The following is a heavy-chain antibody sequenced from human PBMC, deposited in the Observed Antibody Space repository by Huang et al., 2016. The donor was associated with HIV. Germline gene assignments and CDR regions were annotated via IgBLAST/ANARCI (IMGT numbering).Heavy chain of an antibody. CDR3: AKDIVATIGPDY. D-gene: IGHD5-12*01. V-gene: IGHV3-30*18. Sequence: QVQLVESGGGVVQPGRSLRLSCAASGFTFSNYGMHWVRQAPGKGREWVGVISNEGSNKYFADSVKGRFTISRDNSRNTVYLQMNSLRAEDTAVYYCAKDIVATIGPDYWGQGTLVTVSS. J-gene: IGHJ4*02. CDR1: GFTFSNYG. CDR2: ISNEGSNK.